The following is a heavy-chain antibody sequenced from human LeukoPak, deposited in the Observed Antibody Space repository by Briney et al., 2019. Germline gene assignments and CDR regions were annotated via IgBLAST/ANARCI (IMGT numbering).Heavy chain of an antibody. V-gene: IGHV3-30*02. J-gene: IGHJ4*02. CDR1: GFTFSSYA. CDR2: IRFDGSNK. CDR3: AKAKDYYGSGVSLDY. Sequence: GGSLRLSCAASGFTFSSYAMHWVRQAPGKGLEWVAFIRFDGSNKYYADSVKGRFSISRDKSKNTLYLQMNSLRAEDTAVYYCAKAKDYYGSGVSLDYWGQGTLVTVSS. D-gene: IGHD3-10*01.